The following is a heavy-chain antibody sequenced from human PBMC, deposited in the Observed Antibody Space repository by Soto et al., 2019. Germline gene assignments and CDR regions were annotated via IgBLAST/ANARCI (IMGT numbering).Heavy chain of an antibody. CDR3: ARAPGSPNSIAARRYRVLDV. D-gene: IGHD6-6*01. J-gene: IGHJ6*02. V-gene: IGHV4-59*01. CDR1: GGSISSYY. Sequence: PSETLSLTCTVSGGSISSYYLSWIRQPPGKGLEWIGYIYYSGSTNYNPSLKSRVTISVDTSKNQFSLKLSSVTAADTAVYYCARAPGSPNSIAARRYRVLDVWGQGTTVTVSS. CDR2: IYYSGST.